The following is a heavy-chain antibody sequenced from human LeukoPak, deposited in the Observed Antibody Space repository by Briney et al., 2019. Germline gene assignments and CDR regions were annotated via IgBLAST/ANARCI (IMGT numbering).Heavy chain of an antibody. D-gene: IGHD2-2*01. J-gene: IGHJ5*02. CDR2: IYTSGST. V-gene: IGHV4-4*07. CDR3: ARDGEIHCSSTSCYRKLKAIWFDP. CDR1: GGSISSYY. Sequence: SETLSLTCTVSGGSISSYYWSWIRQPAGKGLEWIGRIYTSGSTNYNPSLKSRVTMSVDTSKNQFSLKLSSVTAADTAVYYCARDGEIHCSSTSCYRKLKAIWFDPWGQGTLVTVSS.